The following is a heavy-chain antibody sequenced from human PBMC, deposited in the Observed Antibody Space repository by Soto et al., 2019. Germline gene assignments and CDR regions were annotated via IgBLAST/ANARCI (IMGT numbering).Heavy chain of an antibody. V-gene: IGHV1-3*05. Sequence: QVQLVQSGAEEKKPGASVKVSCKASGYTFTSYAMHWVRQAPGQRLEWMGWINAGNGNTKYSQKFQGRVTITRDTSASTAYMELSSLRSEDTAVYFCARGLAVAGSMVPHRYYYGTDVWGQGTTVTVSS. J-gene: IGHJ6*02. D-gene: IGHD6-19*01. CDR2: INAGNGNT. CDR3: ARGLAVAGSMVPHRYYYGTDV. CDR1: GYTFTSYA.